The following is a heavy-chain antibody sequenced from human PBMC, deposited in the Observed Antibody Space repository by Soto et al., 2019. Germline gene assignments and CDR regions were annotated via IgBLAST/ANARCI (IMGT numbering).Heavy chain of an antibody. CDR1: GFTFSNAW. Sequence: PGGSLRLSCAASGFTFSNAWMSWVRQAPGKGLEWVGRIRSKGDGETTDYAAPVRGRFTISRDDSKNTFFLQMNSLKAEDTAVYYCTTDKAGGYFYYFGVVVWGQGTTVTVSS. D-gene: IGHD2-15*01. V-gene: IGHV3-15*01. CDR3: TTDKAGGYFYYFGVVV. CDR2: IRSKGDGETT. J-gene: IGHJ6*02.